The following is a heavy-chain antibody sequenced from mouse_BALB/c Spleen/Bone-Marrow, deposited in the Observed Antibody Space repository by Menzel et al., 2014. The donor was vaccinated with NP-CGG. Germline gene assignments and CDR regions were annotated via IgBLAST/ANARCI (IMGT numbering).Heavy chain of an antibody. CDR2: IDPANGNT. D-gene: IGHD4-1*01. CDR3: ARWEYYAMDY. V-gene: IGHV14-3*02. Sequence: VQLQQPGAELVKPGASVKLSCTASGFNIKDTYMHWVKQRPEQGPEWIGRIDPANGNTKYDPKSQGKATITADTSSNTAYLQLSSLTSEDTAVYYCARWEYYAMDYWGQGTSVTVSS. CDR1: GFNIKDTY. J-gene: IGHJ4*01.